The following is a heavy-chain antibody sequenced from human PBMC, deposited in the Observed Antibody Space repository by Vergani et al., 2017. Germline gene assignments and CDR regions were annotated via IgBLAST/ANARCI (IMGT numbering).Heavy chain of an antibody. D-gene: IGHD3-9*01. J-gene: IGHJ6*02. CDR1: GYTFTSYY. V-gene: IGHV1-46*01. Sequence: QVQLVQSGAEVKKPGASVKVSCKASGYTFTSYYMHWVRQAPGQGLEWMGIINPSGGSTSYAQKFQGRVTMTRDTSTSTVYMELSSLRSEDTVVYYCATHYDILTGPYYYYYGMDVWGQGTTVTVSS. CDR2: INPSGGST. CDR3: ATHYDILTGPYYYYYGMDV.